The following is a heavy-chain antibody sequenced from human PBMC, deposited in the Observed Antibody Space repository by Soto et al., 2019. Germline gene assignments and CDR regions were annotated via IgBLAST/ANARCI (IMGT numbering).Heavy chain of an antibody. V-gene: IGHV7-4-1*01. D-gene: IGHD3-3*01. J-gene: IGHJ6*02. CDR3: ARGEWFKVHYYYYGMDV. CDR2: INTNTGNP. Sequence: GASVKVSCKASGYTFTSYAMNWVRQAPGQGLEWMGWINTNTGNPTYAQGFTGRFVFSLDTSVSTAYLQICSLKAEDTAVYYCARGEWFKVHYYYYGMDVWGQGTTVTVSS. CDR1: GYTFTSYA.